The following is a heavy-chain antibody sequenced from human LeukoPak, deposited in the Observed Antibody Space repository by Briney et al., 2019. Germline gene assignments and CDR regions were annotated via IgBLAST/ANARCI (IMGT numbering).Heavy chain of an antibody. CDR2: IYHSGST. CDR1: GGSISSGGYY. Sequence: PSETLSLTCTVSGGSISSGGYYWSWIRQPPGKGLEWIGYIYHSGSTYYNPSLKSRVTISVDRSKNQFSLKLSSVTAADTAVYYCARADVNYGDYVWLRSPFDYWGQGTLVTVSS. V-gene: IGHV4-30-2*01. D-gene: IGHD4-17*01. J-gene: IGHJ4*02. CDR3: ARADVNYGDYVWLRSPFDY.